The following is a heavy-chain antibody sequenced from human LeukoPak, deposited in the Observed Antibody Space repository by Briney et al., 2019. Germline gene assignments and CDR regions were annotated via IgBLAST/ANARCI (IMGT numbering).Heavy chain of an antibody. J-gene: IGHJ6*03. CDR1: GYTFVNFG. CDR2: ISPENGDT. V-gene: IGHV1-18*01. Sequence: GASVKVSCKPSGYTFVNFGLIWVRQAPVQGLEWMGWISPENGDTNYAQTFQDRVTMTTDTSTNTAYMELRSLTSDDTAVYFCARVFGYYYFYMDVWGEGTTVIISS. CDR3: ARVFGYYYFYMDV. D-gene: IGHD3/OR15-3a*01.